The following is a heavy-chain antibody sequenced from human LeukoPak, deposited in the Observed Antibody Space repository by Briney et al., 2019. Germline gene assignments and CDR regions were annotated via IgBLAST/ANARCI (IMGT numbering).Heavy chain of an antibody. V-gene: IGHV3-30*18. J-gene: IGHJ4*02. D-gene: IGHD6-19*01. CDR1: GXTFSSYG. CDR2: ISYDGSNQ. CDR3: AKDRGTGWYNTFDY. Sequence: GGSLRLSCAASGXTFSSYGMHWVRQAPGKGREWVAVISYDGSNQYYADSVKGRFTISRDNSKNTLYLQMNSLRGEDTAVYYCAKDRGTGWYNTFDYWGQGTLVTVSS.